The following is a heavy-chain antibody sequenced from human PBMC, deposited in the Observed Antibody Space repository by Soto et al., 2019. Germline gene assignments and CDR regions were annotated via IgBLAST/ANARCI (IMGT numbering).Heavy chain of an antibody. D-gene: IGHD1-7*01. J-gene: IGHJ3*02. V-gene: IGHV3-21*01. Sequence: VGSLRLSCAASGFTSSSYSMNWVRQAPGKGLEWVSSISSSGTYIYYADSVKARFTISRDNAKNSPSLQMESLRAEDTAVYYCARKINGENYNSADAFDIWGPGTMVTV. CDR1: GFTSSSYS. CDR2: ISSSGTYI. CDR3: ARKINGENYNSADAFDI.